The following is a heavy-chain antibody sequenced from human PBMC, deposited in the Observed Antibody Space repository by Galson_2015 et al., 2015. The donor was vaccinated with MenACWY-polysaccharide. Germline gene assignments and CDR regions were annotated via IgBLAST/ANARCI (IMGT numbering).Heavy chain of an antibody. J-gene: IGHJ3*01. CDR1: GFRFRTSG. Sequence: SLRLSCAASGFRFRTSGMHWVRQAPGKGLEWVAVIQYDGSQIQYIDSVKGRFSISRDNSRSTLYLEMNGLRAEDTALYYCARECILIVFHAFDVWGQGTMIIVSS. CDR2: IQYDGSQI. V-gene: IGHV3-33*01. D-gene: IGHD2/OR15-2a*01. CDR3: ARECILIVFHAFDV.